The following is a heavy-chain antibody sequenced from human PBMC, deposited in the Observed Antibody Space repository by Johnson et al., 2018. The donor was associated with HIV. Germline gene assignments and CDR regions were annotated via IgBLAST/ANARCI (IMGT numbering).Heavy chain of an antibody. V-gene: IGHV3-30-3*01. CDR1: GFTFSSYA. J-gene: IGHJ3*02. CDR3: ARDPDLDAFDI. Sequence: QVQLVESGGGVVQPGRSLRLSCAASGFTFSSYAMHWVRQAPGKGLEWVAVISYDGSNEYFADSVKGRFTISRDNFKNTLYLQMNSLRAEDTAVYYCARDPDLDAFDIWGQGTMVTVSS. D-gene: IGHD1-14*01. CDR2: ISYDGSNE.